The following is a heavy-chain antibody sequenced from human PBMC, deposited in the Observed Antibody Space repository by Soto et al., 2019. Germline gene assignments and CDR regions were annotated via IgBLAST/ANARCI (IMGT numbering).Heavy chain of an antibody. CDR2: ISYDGSNK. CDR1: GFTFSSYG. J-gene: IGHJ4*02. Sequence: QVQLVESGGGVVQPGRSLRLSCAASGFTFSSYGMHWVRQAPGKGLEWVAVISYDGSNKYYADSVKGRFTISRDNSKNTLYLQMNSLRAEDTAVYYCAKDRRLEGYYDSSGYSNWGQGTLVTVSS. D-gene: IGHD3-22*01. CDR3: AKDRRLEGYYDSSGYSN. V-gene: IGHV3-30*18.